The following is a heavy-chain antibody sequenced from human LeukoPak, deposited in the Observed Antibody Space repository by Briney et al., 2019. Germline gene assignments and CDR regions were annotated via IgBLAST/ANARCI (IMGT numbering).Heavy chain of an antibody. CDR2: IYPGDSDT. Sequence: GESLQISCKGSGYSFTSYWIGWVRQMPGKGLEWMGIIYPGDSDTRYSPSFQGQVTISADKSTSTAYLQWSSLKASDTAMYYCARQRGSSVDNFDYWGQGTLVTVSS. CDR1: GYSFTSYW. J-gene: IGHJ4*02. D-gene: IGHD2-2*01. CDR3: ARQRGSSVDNFDY. V-gene: IGHV5-51*01.